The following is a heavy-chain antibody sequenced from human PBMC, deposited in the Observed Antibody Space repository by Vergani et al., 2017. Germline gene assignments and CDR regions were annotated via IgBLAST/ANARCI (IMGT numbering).Heavy chain of an antibody. Sequence: QVQLVESGGGVVQPGRSLRLYCAASGFTFSSYGMHWVRQAPGKGLEWVAVIWYDGSNKYYADSVKGRFSISRDNSKNTLYLQMNSLRAEDTAMYYCAREGTTGTGGVFDYWGQGTLVTVSS. D-gene: IGHD1-1*01. J-gene: IGHJ4*02. CDR3: AREGTTGTGGVFDY. V-gene: IGHV3-33*01. CDR1: GFTFSSYG. CDR2: IWYDGSNK.